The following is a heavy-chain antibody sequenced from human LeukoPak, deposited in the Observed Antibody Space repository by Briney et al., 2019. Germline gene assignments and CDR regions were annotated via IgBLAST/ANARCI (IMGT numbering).Heavy chain of an antibody. Sequence: ETLSLTCTVSGDSIDSYYWSWIRQPPGKGLEWVANIKQDGGEKYYVDSVKGRFTISRDNAKNSLYLQMNSLRPEDTAVYYCAGRGDGNLYYFDHWGQGTLVTASS. CDR2: IKQDGGEK. CDR1: GDSIDSYY. D-gene: IGHD5-24*01. V-gene: IGHV3-7*01. J-gene: IGHJ4*02. CDR3: AGRGDGNLYYFDH.